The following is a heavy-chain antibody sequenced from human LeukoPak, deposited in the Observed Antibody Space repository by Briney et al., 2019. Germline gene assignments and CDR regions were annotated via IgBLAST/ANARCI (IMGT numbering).Heavy chain of an antibody. CDR1: GGSISSYY. D-gene: IGHD7-27*01. CDR3: ARPRDWGDASDI. J-gene: IGHJ3*02. Sequence: SETLSLTCTVSGGSISSYYWSWIRQPPGKGLEWIGYIYYSGSTNYNPSLKSRVTISVDTSKNQFSLKLSSVTAADTAVYYCARPRDWGDASDIWGQGTMVTVSS. V-gene: IGHV4-59*01. CDR2: IYYSGST.